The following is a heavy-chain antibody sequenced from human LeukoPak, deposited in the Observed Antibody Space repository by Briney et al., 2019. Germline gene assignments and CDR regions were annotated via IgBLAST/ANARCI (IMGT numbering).Heavy chain of an antibody. CDR3: ARVPNSSSWYLAPYYYYGMDV. J-gene: IGHJ6*02. CDR1: GFTFSSYA. Sequence: GGSLRLSCAASGFTFSSYAMHWVRRAPGKGLEWVAVISCDGSNKYYADSVKGRFTISRDNSKNTLYLQMNSLRAEDTAVYYCARVPNSSSWYLAPYYYYGMDVWGQGTTVTVSS. V-gene: IGHV3-30-3*01. D-gene: IGHD6-13*01. CDR2: ISCDGSNK.